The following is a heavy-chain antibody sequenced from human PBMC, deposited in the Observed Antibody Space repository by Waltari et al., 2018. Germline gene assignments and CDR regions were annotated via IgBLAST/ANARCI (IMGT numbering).Heavy chain of an antibody. CDR1: GFPFDRYA. CDR3: AKDKGPTYYDILTGYYDY. CDR2: ISWNSGSI. D-gene: IGHD3-9*01. V-gene: IGHV3-9*01. Sequence: EVQLVESGGGLVQPGRSLRLSCEASGFPFDRYAMHWGRPAPGQGLEWVSGISWNSGSIGYADSVKGRFTISRDNAKNSLYLQMNSLRAEDTALYYCAKDKGPTYYDILTGYYDYWGQGTLVTVSS. J-gene: IGHJ4*02.